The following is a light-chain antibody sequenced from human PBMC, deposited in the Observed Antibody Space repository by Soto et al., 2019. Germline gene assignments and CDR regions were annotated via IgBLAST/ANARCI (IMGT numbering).Light chain of an antibody. J-gene: IGKJ1*01. Sequence: LSPGTLSLSNGERATLSCSASQSVRSGYLAWYQQKPGQAPRLLIYGASGRVPGIPARFSGSGSGTDFTLTISRLEPEDFVMYYCQQYGSSPRTFGQGTKVDIK. CDR1: QSVRSGY. CDR3: QQYGSSPRT. V-gene: IGKV3-20*01. CDR2: GAS.